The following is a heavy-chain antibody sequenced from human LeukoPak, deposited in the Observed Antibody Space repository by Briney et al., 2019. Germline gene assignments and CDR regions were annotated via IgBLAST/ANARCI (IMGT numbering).Heavy chain of an antibody. J-gene: IGHJ5*02. V-gene: IGHV3-48*03. CDR3: ARADSTTVTRNWFDP. D-gene: IGHD4-17*01. CDR2: NSSSGSTR. Sequence: PGGSLRLSCAASGFTFSSYEMNWVRQAPGKGLEWVSYNSSSGSTRYYADSVKGRFTISRDNAKNSLYLQLNSLRAEDTAVYYCARADSTTVTRNWFDPWGQGTLVTVSS. CDR1: GFTFSSYE.